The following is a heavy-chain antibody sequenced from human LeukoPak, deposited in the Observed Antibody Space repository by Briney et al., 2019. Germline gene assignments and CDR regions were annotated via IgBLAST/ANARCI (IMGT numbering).Heavy chain of an antibody. V-gene: IGHV3-66*02. CDR1: GFTVSSSY. Sequence: GGSLRLSCAASGFTVSSSYMSWVRQAPGKGLEWVSVIYSGGNTYYADSVKGRFIISRDNSKNTLYLQMNSLRPEDTAMYYCAMMFWSALAFDIWGQGTMVTGSS. CDR2: IYSGGNT. D-gene: IGHD3-10*02. CDR3: AMMFWSALAFDI. J-gene: IGHJ3*02.